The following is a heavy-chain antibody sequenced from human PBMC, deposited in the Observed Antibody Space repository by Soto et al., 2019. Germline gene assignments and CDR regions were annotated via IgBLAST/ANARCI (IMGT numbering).Heavy chain of an antibody. CDR3: ARGRYGDY. V-gene: IGHV1-18*01. CDR2: ISAHNGHP. J-gene: IGHJ4*02. Sequence: QVHLVQSGAEVKKPGASVKVSCKASGYTFTSYGITWVRQAPGQGLEWMGWISAHNGHPDYAQKLQGRVIVTRDTSSSTACMELRSLISDDTAVDYCARGRYGDYWGQGALVTVSS. CDR1: GYTFTSYG. D-gene: IGHD1-1*01.